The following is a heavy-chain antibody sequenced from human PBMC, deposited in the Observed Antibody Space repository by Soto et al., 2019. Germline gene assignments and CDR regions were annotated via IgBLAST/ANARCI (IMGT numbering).Heavy chain of an antibody. J-gene: IGHJ4*02. D-gene: IGHD1-1*01. V-gene: IGHV4-31*03. CDR2: IYYSGST. Sequence: SETLSLTCTVSGGSISSGGYYWSWIRQHPGKGLEWIGYIYYSGSTYYNPSLKSRVTISVDTSKNQFSLKLSSVTAADTAVYYCARSTGTVVDYWGQGTPVTVSS. CDR3: ARSTGTVVDY. CDR1: GGSISSGGYY.